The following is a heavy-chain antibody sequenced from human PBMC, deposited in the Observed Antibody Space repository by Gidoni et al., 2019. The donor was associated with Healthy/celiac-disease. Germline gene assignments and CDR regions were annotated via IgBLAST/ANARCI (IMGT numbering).Heavy chain of an antibody. CDR1: GFTFRSNA. D-gene: IGHD3-3*01. V-gene: IGHV3-23*01. CDR3: AIWETNYDCWSGYIDY. CDR2: ISGSGGST. Sequence: EVQLLESGGGLVQPGGSLRLSCAASGFTFRSNAMSWVRQAPGKGLEWVSAISGSGGSTYFADSVKGRFTISRDNSKNTLYLQMNSLRAEDTAVYYCAIWETNYDCWSGYIDYWGQGTLVTVSS. J-gene: IGHJ4*02.